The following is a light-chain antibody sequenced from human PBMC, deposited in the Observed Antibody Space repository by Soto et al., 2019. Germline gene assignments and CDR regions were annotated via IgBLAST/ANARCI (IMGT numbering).Light chain of an antibody. J-gene: IGLJ1*01. Sequence: QSALTQPPSASGSPGQSVTISCTGTSSEVGGYNYVSWYQQHPGKAPKLMIYEVSKRPSGVPDRFSGSKSGNTASLTVSGLQAEDEDDYYCSSYAGSNYVFGTGTKVTVL. V-gene: IGLV2-8*01. CDR2: EVS. CDR1: SSEVGGYNY. CDR3: SSYAGSNYV.